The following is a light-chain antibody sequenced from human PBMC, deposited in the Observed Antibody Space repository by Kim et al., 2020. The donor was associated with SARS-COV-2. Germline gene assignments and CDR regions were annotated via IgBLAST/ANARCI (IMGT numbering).Light chain of an antibody. V-gene: IGLV3-1*01. CDR1: KLGDKY. CDR3: QAWDSSTAR. CDR2: QDS. Sequence: SYELTRPPSVSVSPGQTASITCSGDKLGDKYACWYQQKPGQSPVLVIYQDSKRPSGIPERFSGSNSGNTATLTISGTQAMDEADYYCQAWDSSTARFGGG. J-gene: IGLJ2*01.